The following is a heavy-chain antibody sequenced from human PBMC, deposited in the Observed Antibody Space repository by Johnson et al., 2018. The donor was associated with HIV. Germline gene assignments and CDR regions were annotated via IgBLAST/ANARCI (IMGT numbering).Heavy chain of an antibody. CDR1: GFTLSSYA. Sequence: QVQLVESGGGVVQPGRSLRLSCAASGFTLSSYAMHWVRQAPGKGLEWVAFIRYDGSNRYYADSVKGRFTISRDNSKNTLYLQMNSLRTEDTAFYYCASLGGDYFPEAAEIWGQGKMVTISS. D-gene: IGHD4-17*01. CDR2: IRYDGSNR. J-gene: IGHJ3*02. CDR3: ASLGGDYFPEAAEI. V-gene: IGHV3-30*02.